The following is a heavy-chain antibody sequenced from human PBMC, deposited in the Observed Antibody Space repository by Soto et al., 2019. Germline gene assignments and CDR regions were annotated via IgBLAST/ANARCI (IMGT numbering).Heavy chain of an antibody. CDR3: ARDKYYDSPYYFDY. D-gene: IGHD3-22*01. J-gene: IGHJ4*02. CDR2: IYYSGST. V-gene: IGHV4-30-4*01. Sequence: SETLSLTCTVSGGSISSGDYYWSWIRQLPGKGLEWIGYIYYSGSTYYNPPLKSRVTISVDTFKNQFSLKLSSVTAADTAVYYCARDKYYDSPYYFDYWGQGTLVTVSS. CDR1: GGSISSGDYY.